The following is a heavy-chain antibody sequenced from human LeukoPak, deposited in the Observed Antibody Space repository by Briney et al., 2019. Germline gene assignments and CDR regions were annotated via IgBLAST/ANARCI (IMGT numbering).Heavy chain of an antibody. V-gene: IGHV5-51*01. D-gene: IGHD3-3*02. Sequence: GESLKISCKGSGYSFTSYWIGWVRQMPGKGLEWMGIIYPGDSDTRYSPSFQGQVTISADKSISTAYLQWSSLKASDTAMYYCARRHDFSIFGEEYCFDYWGQGTLVTVSS. CDR2: IYPGDSDT. J-gene: IGHJ4*02. CDR3: ARRHDFSIFGEEYCFDY. CDR1: GYSFTSYW.